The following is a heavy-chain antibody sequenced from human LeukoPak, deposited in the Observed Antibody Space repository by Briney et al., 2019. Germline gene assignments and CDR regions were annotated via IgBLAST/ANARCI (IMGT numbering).Heavy chain of an antibody. D-gene: IGHD6-13*01. CDR2: INPNSGGT. V-gene: IGHV1-2*02. CDR1: GYTFTGYY. CDR3: ARNVESIAAAGTGNWFDP. J-gene: IGHJ5*02. Sequence: GASVKVSCKASGYTFTGYYMHWVRQAPGQGLEWMGWINPNSGGTNYAQKFQGRVAMTRDTSISTAYMELSSLRSEDTAVYYCARNVESIAAAGTGNWFDPWGQGTLVTVSS.